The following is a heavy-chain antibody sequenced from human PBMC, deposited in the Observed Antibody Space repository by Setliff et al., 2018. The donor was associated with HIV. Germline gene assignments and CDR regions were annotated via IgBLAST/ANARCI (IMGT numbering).Heavy chain of an antibody. V-gene: IGHV3-30*02. Sequence: PGGSLRLSCAASGFTFSTYGMQWVRQAPGKGLEWVAFIRYDGSNQYYADSVKGRFTISRDNSKNTLYLQMNSLRAEDTAFYYCARGWFDSWGQGTLVTVSS. J-gene: IGHJ5*01. CDR2: IRYDGSNQ. CDR1: GFTFSTYG. CDR3: ARGWFDS.